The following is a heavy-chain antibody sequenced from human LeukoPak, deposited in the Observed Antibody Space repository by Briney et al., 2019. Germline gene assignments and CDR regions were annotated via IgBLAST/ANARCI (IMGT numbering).Heavy chain of an antibody. CDR3: ARAAAVSGAFRDNWFDP. V-gene: IGHV3-7*01. J-gene: IGHJ5*02. D-gene: IGHD6-13*01. Sequence: GGSLRLSCAASGFTFSDYWMSWVRQSPGKGLEWVANIKHDGSEKYYVDSVKGRFTISRDNSKNTLYLQMNSLRAEDTAVYYCARAAAVSGAFRDNWFDPWGQGTLVTVSS. CDR2: IKHDGSEK. CDR1: GFTFSDYW.